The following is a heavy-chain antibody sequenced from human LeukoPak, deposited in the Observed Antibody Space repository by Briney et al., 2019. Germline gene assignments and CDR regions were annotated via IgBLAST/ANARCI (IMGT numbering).Heavy chain of an antibody. CDR1: GYTFTSYY. V-gene: IGHV1-2*02. CDR2: INPNNGGT. CDR3: ARDMMVRGVGTYDY. Sequence: GASVKVSCKASGYTFTSYYMHWVRQAPGQGLEWMGWINPNNGGTNYAQKFQGRVTMTRDTSISTAYMELNRLTSDDTAVYYCARDMMVRGVGTYDYWGQGTLATVSS. J-gene: IGHJ4*02. D-gene: IGHD3-10*01.